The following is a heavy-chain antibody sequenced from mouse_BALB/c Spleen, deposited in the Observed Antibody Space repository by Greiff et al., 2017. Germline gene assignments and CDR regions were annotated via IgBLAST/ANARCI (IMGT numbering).Heavy chain of an antibody. CDR3: ARQGRYDGYPFAY. CDR2: ISSGGSYT. V-gene: IGHV5-9-3*01. CDR1: GFTFSSYA. D-gene: IGHD2-3*01. Sequence: EVKVVESGGGLVKPGGSLKLSCAASGFTFSSYAMSWVRQTPEKRLEWVATISSGGSYTYYPDSVKGRFTISRDNAKNTLYLQMSSLRSEDTAMYYCARQGRYDGYPFAYWGQGTLVTVSA. J-gene: IGHJ3*01.